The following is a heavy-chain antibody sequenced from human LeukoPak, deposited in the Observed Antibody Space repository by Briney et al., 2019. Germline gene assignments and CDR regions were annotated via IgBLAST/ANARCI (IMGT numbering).Heavy chain of an antibody. Sequence: GGSLRLSCAASAVTSIIYSMNWVRQAPGKGLEWVSSISSSSSYIYYADSVKGRFTISRDNATNSLYLQMTTLIAEDTAVYYGASPPVRGVTSSILYWGQGTLVTVSS. V-gene: IGHV3-21*03. CDR2: ISSSSSYI. J-gene: IGHJ4*02. CDR1: AVTSIIYS. CDR3: ASPPVRGVTSSILY. D-gene: IGHD3-10*01.